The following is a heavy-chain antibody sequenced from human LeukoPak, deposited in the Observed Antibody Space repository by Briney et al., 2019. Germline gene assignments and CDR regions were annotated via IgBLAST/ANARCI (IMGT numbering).Heavy chain of an antibody. D-gene: IGHD1-26*01. J-gene: IGHJ3*02. CDR2: IIPIFGTA. Sequence: ASVKVSCKASGGTFSSYAISWVRQAPGQGLEWMGGIIPIFGTANYAQKFQGRVTITRDTSASTAYMELSSLRSEDTAVYYCARWDSGLDAFDIWGQGTMVTVSS. V-gene: IGHV1-69*05. CDR3: ARWDSGLDAFDI. CDR1: GGTFSSYA.